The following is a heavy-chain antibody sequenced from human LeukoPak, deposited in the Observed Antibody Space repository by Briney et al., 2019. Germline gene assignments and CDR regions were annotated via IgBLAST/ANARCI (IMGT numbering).Heavy chain of an antibody. D-gene: IGHD3-3*01. CDR2: ISAYNGNT. CDR3: ARDLGDYDFWSGYEGFDP. CDR1: GYTFTSYG. V-gene: IGHV1-18*01. Sequence: WASVKVSCKASGYTFTSYGISWVRQAPGQGLEWMGWISAYNGNTNYAQKLQGRVTMTTDTSTSTAYMELRSLRSDDTAVYYCARDLGDYDFWSGYEGFDPWGQGTLVTVSS. J-gene: IGHJ5*02.